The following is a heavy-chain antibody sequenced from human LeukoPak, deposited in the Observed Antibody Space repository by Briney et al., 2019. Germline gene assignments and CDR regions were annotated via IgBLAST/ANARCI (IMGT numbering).Heavy chain of an antibody. J-gene: IGHJ4*02. CDR3: ANSQSR. CDR1: GFTFSIYA. Sequence: GGSLRLSCAASGFTFSIYAMSWVRQAPGKGLEWVSAISGSGGTAYYADSVKGRFTISRDNAKNSLYLQMNSLRAEDTAVYYCANSQSRWGQGTLVTVSS. CDR2: ISGSGGTA. V-gene: IGHV3-23*01.